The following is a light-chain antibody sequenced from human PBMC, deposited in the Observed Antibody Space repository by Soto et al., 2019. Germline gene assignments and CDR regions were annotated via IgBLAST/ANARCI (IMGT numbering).Light chain of an antibody. CDR1: SSHVGGSNY. CDR2: DVS. Sequence: QSALTQPRSVSGSPGQSVTISCTVTSSHVGGSNYVSWYQQLPGKAPKLVIYDVSQRPSGVPDRFSGSKSGNTASLTISGLQAEDEADYYCCSYAGSYTYVFGTGTKVTVL. V-gene: IGLV2-11*01. CDR3: CSYAGSYTYV. J-gene: IGLJ1*01.